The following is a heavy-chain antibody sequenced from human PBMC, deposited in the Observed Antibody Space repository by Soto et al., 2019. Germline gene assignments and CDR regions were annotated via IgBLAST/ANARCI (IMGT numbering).Heavy chain of an antibody. J-gene: IGHJ6*03. V-gene: IGHV1-8*01. Sequence: GSVKVSCKASGYTFTSYDINWVRQATGQGLEWMGWMNPNSGNTGYAQKFQGRVTMTRNTSISTAYMELSSLRSEDTAVYYCARGGGSSWYNYYYYYYMDVWGKGTTVTVSS. CDR3: ARGGGSSWYNYYYYYYMDV. D-gene: IGHD6-13*01. CDR2: MNPNSGNT. CDR1: GYTFTSYD.